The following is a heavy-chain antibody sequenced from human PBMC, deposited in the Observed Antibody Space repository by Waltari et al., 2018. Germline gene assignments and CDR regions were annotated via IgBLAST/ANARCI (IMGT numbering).Heavy chain of an antibody. J-gene: IGHJ5*02. Sequence: EVQLVESGGGLVQPGGSLRLSCAASGFTFSNYWMNWLRQAPGKGLEWVANVQHDGTEKYYLDSVKGRFTISRDNAKSSLYLQMDSLRAEDTAIYYCARDGRGVNNQFNLFDLWGQGLQVTVSS. CDR1: GFTFSNYW. V-gene: IGHV3-7*01. CDR3: ARDGRGVNNQFNLFDL. CDR2: VQHDGTEK. D-gene: IGHD1-1*01.